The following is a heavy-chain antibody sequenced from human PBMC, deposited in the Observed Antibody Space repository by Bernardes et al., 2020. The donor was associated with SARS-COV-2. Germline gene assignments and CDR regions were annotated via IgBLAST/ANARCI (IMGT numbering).Heavy chain of an antibody. Sequence: SVKVSCKASGGTFSSYAISWVRQAPGQGLEWMGGIIPIFGTANYAQKFQGRVTITADESTSTAYMELSSLRSEDTAVYYCARVRYDFWSGYRAQDYYYYYGMDVWGQGTTVTVSS. CDR1: GGTFSSYA. J-gene: IGHJ6*02. V-gene: IGHV1-69*13. D-gene: IGHD3-3*01. CDR2: IIPIFGTA. CDR3: ARVRYDFWSGYRAQDYYYYYGMDV.